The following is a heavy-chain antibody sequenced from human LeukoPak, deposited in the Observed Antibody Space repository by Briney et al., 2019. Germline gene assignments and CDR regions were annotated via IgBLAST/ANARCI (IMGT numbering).Heavy chain of an antibody. V-gene: IGHV1-2*02. CDR1: GYTFTGYY. J-gene: IGHJ6*03. Sequence: GASVKVSCKASGYTFTGYYMHWVRQAPGQGLEWMGWINPNSGGTNYAQKFQGRVTMTRDTSISTAYMELSRLRSDDTAVYYCARDQQEAGTINYYYYYYYMDVWGKGTTVTVSS. D-gene: IGHD1-7*01. CDR2: INPNSGGT. CDR3: ARDQQEAGTINYYYYYYYMDV.